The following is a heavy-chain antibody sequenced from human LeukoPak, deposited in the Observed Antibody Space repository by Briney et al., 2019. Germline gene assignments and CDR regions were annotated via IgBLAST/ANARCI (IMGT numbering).Heavy chain of an antibody. CDR3: ARGSSINWYKYYFDY. CDR1: VYTFTGYY. Sequence: ASVNVSCKASVYTFTGYYMHWVRQAPGQGLEWVGWINPNSGGTNYAQKFQGRVTMTRDTSISTAYMELTRLGSGDTAVYYCARGSSINWYKYYFDYWGQGTLVTVSS. CDR2: INPNSGGT. J-gene: IGHJ4*02. V-gene: IGHV1-2*02. D-gene: IGHD6-13*01.